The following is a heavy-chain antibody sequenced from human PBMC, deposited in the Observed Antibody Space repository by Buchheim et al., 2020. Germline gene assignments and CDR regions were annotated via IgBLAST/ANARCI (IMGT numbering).Heavy chain of an antibody. V-gene: IGHV3-23*01. D-gene: IGHD3-22*01. CDR1: GFTFSSYA. CDR3: AKDLYDRRYARPDLDY. CDR2: ISGSGGST. J-gene: IGHJ4*02. Sequence: EVQLLESGGGLVQPGGYLRLSCAASGFTFSSYAMSWVRQAPGQGLGWVSAISGSGGSTYYADSVKGRFTISSENSKNTLYLRIKSLRTADTSIYYCAKDLYDRRYARPDLDYWGQGTL.